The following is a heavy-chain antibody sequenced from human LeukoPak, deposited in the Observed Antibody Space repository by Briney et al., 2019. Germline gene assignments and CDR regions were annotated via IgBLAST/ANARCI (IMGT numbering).Heavy chain of an antibody. Sequence: SETLSLTXTVSGGSISSGSYYWSWIRQPAGKGLEWIGRIYTSGSTNYNPSLKSRVTISVDTSKNQFSLKLSSVTAADTAVYYCAREVVRFLEWLPFDYWGQGTLVTVSS. CDR3: AREVVRFLEWLPFDY. CDR1: GGSISSGSYY. V-gene: IGHV4-61*02. J-gene: IGHJ4*02. CDR2: IYTSGST. D-gene: IGHD3-3*01.